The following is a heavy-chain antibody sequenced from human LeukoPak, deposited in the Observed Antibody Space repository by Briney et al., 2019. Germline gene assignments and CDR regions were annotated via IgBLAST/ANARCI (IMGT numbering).Heavy chain of an antibody. J-gene: IGHJ4*02. CDR1: GGSFSGYY. Sequence: PSETLSLTCAVYGGSFSGYYWSWIRQPPGKGLEWIGEINHSGSTNYNPSLKSRVTISVDTSKNQFSLKLSSVTAADTAVYYCARDVPRFHYYDSSGYYHRLDYWGQGTLVTVSS. CDR2: INHSGST. CDR3: ARDVPRFHYYDSSGYYHRLDY. D-gene: IGHD3-22*01. V-gene: IGHV4-34*01.